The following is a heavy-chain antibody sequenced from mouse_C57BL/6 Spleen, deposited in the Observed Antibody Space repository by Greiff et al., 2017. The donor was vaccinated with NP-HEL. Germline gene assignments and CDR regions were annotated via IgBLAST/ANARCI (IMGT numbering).Heavy chain of an antibody. D-gene: IGHD2-4*01. CDR2: IRLKSDNYAT. V-gene: IGHV6-3*01. J-gene: IGHJ2*01. CDR3: TVDSFDY. CDR1: GFTFSNYW. Sequence: EVKVEESGGGLVQPGGSMKLSCVASGFTFSNYWMNWVRQSPEKGLEWVAQIRLKSDNYATHYAESVKGRFTISRDDSKSSVYLQMNNLRAEGTGIYYCTVDSFDYWGQGTTLTVSS.